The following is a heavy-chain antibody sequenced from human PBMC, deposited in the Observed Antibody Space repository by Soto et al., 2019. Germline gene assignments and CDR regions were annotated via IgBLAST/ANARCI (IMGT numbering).Heavy chain of an antibody. Sequence: SETPSLTCAVYGGSFSGYYWSWIRQPPGKGLEWIGEINHSGSTNYNPSLKSRVTISVDTSKNQFSLKLSSVTAADTAVYYCARWRSGSYYNWFDPWGQGTLVTVSS. J-gene: IGHJ5*02. CDR3: ARWRSGSYYNWFDP. V-gene: IGHV4-34*01. CDR1: GGSFSGYY. D-gene: IGHD1-26*01. CDR2: INHSGST.